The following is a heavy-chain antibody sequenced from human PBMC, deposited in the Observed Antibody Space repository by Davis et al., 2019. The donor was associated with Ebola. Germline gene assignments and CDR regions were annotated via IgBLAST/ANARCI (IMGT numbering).Heavy chain of an antibody. V-gene: IGHV3-21*01. CDR2: ISSSSSYI. Sequence: GESLKISCAASGFTFSSYSMNWVRQAPGKGLEWVSSISSSSSYIYYADSVKGRFTISRDNSENTVYLQMNSLRVEDTAIYYCAKDPYSSTSRSDYWGQGTLVTVSS. CDR1: GFTFSSYS. D-gene: IGHD6-6*01. J-gene: IGHJ4*02. CDR3: AKDPYSSTSRSDY.